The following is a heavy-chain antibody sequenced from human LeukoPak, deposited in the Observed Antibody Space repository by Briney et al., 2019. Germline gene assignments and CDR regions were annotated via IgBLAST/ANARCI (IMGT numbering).Heavy chain of an antibody. J-gene: IGHJ4*02. CDR2: INAGNGNT. V-gene: IGHV1-3*01. Sequence: ASVKVSCKASGYTFTSYAMYWVRQAPGQRLEWMGWINAGNGNTKYSQKFQGRVTITRDTSASTAYMELSSLRSEDTAVYYCARGLEMYYDSSGYYLDYWGQGTLVTVSS. CDR3: ARGLEMYYDSSGYYLDY. CDR1: GYTFTSYA. D-gene: IGHD3-22*01.